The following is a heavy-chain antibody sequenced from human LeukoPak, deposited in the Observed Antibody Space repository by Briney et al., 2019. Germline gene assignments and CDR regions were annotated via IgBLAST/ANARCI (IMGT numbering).Heavy chain of an antibody. J-gene: IGHJ4*02. Sequence: GGSLRLSCAASGFTFSSYSMNWVRQALGKGLEWVSSISSSSSYIYYADSVKGRFTISRDNAKNSLYLQMNSLGAEDTAVYYCARDNDLLRYFDWPLDYWGQGTLVTVSS. CDR2: ISSSSSYI. CDR1: GFTFSSYS. D-gene: IGHD3-9*01. V-gene: IGHV3-21*01. CDR3: ARDNDLLRYFDWPLDY.